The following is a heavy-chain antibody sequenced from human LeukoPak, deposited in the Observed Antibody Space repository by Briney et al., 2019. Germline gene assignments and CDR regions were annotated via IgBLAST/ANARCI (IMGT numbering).Heavy chain of an antibody. CDR2: INQDRSKK. V-gene: IGHV3-7*03. Sequence: PGGSLRLSCAASGFTFTTYWMHWVRQAPGKGLEWVANINQDRSKKYYVDSVKGRFTISRDNAKNSLYLQMNSLRAEDTAVYYCARAMDVWAQGTTVTVSS. CDR3: ARAMDV. CDR1: GFTFTTYW. J-gene: IGHJ6*02.